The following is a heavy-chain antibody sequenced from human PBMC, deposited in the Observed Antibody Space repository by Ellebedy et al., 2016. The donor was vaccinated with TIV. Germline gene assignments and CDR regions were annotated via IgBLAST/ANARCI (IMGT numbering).Heavy chain of an antibody. CDR3: AREELRITIFGVVPRAINWFDP. CDR2: IYYSGSP. V-gene: IGHV4-39*07. J-gene: IGHJ5*02. Sequence: SETLSLXXTVSGGSISSSSYYWGWIRQPPGKGLEWIGSIYYSGSPYYNPSLKSRVTMSVDTSKNQFSLKLSSVTAADTAVYYCAREELRITIFGVVPRAINWFDPWGQGTLVTVSS. CDR1: GGSISSSSYY. D-gene: IGHD3-3*01.